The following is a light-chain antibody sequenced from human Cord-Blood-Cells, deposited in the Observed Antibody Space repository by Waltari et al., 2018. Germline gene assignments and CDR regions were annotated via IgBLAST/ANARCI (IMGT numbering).Light chain of an antibody. CDR3: CSYAGSSTFYVV. CDR2: EVS. V-gene: IGLV2-23*02. J-gene: IGLJ2*01. Sequence: QSALTQPASVSGSPGQSITISCTGTSSDVGSSNLVSWYQQHPGKAPKLMIYEVSKRPSGVSNRFSGSKSGNTASLTISGLQAEDEADYYCCSYAGSSTFYVVFGGGTKLTVL. CDR1: SSDVGSSNL.